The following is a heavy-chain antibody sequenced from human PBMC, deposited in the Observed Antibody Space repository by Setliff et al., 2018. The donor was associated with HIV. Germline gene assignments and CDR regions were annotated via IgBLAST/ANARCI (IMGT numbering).Heavy chain of an antibody. J-gene: IGHJ6*03. D-gene: IGHD3-10*01. CDR3: ARDRVESQWFGDLNYMDV. Sequence: GSLRLSCTVSGFKFDDYWMHWIRRSPGKGPVWVSRINGDGSSPGYADSVKGRFTVSRDNLRNILYLQMNTLRAEDTAIYYCARDRVESQWFGDLNYMDVWGKGTTVTVSS. CDR2: INGDGSSP. CDR1: GFKFDDYW. V-gene: IGHV3-74*01.